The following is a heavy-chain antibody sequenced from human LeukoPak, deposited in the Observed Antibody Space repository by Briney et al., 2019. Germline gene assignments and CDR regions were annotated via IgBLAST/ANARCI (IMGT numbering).Heavy chain of an antibody. CDR3: AKGGRWFGELLDIDY. CDR1: GFTFSSYW. CDR2: IKQDGSEK. V-gene: IGHV3-7*01. J-gene: IGHJ4*02. Sequence: GGSLRLSCAASGFTFSSYWMSWVRQAPGKGLEWVANIKQDGSEKYYVDSVKGRFTISRDNAKNSLYLQMNSLRAEDTAVYYCAKGGRWFGELLDIDYWGQGTLVTVSS. D-gene: IGHD3-10*01.